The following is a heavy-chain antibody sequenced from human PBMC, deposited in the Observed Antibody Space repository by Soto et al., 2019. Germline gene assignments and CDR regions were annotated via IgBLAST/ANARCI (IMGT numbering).Heavy chain of an antibody. CDR2: MNLNSGNT. CDR3: ARRGSMVRGVIKPYYYYYYMDV. Sequence: ASVKVSCKASGYTFTSYDINWVRQATGQGLEWMGWMNLNSGNTGYAQKFQGRVTMTRNTSISTAYMELSSLRSEDTAVYYCARRGSMVRGVIKPYYYYYYMDVWGKGTTVTVSS. CDR1: GYTFTSYD. J-gene: IGHJ6*03. D-gene: IGHD3-10*01. V-gene: IGHV1-8*01.